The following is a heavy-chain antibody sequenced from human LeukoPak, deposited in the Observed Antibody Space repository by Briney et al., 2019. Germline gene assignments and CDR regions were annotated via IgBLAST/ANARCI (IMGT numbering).Heavy chain of an antibody. D-gene: IGHD3-10*01. CDR1: GGSFSGYY. CDR2: INHSGST. J-gene: IGHJ4*02. V-gene: IGHV4-34*01. CDR3: ARASMVRGVIIYYFDY. Sequence: SETLSLTCAVYGGSFSGYYWSWIRQPPGKGLEWIGEINHSGSTNYTPSLKSRVTISVDTSKNQFYLKLSSVTAADTAVYYCARASMVRGVIIYYFDYWGQGTLVTVSS.